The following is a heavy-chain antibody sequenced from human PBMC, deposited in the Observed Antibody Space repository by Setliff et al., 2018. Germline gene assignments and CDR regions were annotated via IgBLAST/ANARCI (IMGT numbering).Heavy chain of an antibody. V-gene: IGHV4-39*07. CDR3: ARNPDFLQYSFDL. J-gene: IGHJ2*01. D-gene: IGHD5-12*01. Sequence: SQTLSLTCTVSGGSISNSTFYWGWIRQPPGKGLEWIGSINYYGSIFDDGTTYSTYYNPSLKSRATISIDTSKSQFSLKLSSMTAADTALYYCARNPDFLQYSFDLWGRGTLVTVSS. CDR1: GGSISNSTFY. CDR2: INYYGSIFDDGTTYST.